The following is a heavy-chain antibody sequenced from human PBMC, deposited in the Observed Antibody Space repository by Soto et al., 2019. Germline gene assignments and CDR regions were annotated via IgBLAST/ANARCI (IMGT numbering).Heavy chain of an antibody. J-gene: IGHJ2*01. Sequence: EVQLVESGGGLVQPGGSLRLSCAASGFTFSIYWMHWVRQAPGKGLVWVSRINSDGSSTSYADSVKGRFTISRDNAKNXLYLQMNSLRAEDTAVYYCASDGITLVRGVWHFDLWGRGTLVTVSS. CDR1: GFTFSIYW. V-gene: IGHV3-74*01. CDR3: ASDGITLVRGVWHFDL. D-gene: IGHD3-10*01. CDR2: INSDGSST.